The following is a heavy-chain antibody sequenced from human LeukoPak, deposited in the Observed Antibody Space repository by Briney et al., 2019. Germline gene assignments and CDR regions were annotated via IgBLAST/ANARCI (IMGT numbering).Heavy chain of an antibody. D-gene: IGHD3-10*01. V-gene: IGHV4-39*01. CDR3: ARRVYYGSGNIGGLGWFDP. CDR1: GGSISSSSYY. J-gene: IGHJ5*02. CDR2: IYYSGST. Sequence: SETLSLTCTVSGGSISSSSYYWGWIRQPPGKGLEWIGSIYYSGSTYYNPSLKSRVTISVDASKNQFSLKLSSVTAADTAVYYCARRVYYGSGNIGGLGWFDPWGQGTLVTVSS.